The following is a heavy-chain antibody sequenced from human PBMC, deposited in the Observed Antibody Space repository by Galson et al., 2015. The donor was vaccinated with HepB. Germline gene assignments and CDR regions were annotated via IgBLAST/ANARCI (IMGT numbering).Heavy chain of an antibody. CDR3: ARAGKYYYYGMDV. CDR1: GYTFTGYY. V-gene: IGHV1-2*04. J-gene: IGHJ6*02. D-gene: IGHD4-23*01. CDR2: INPNSGGT. Sequence: SVKVSCKASGYTFTGYYMHWVRQAPGQGLEWMGWINPNSGGTNYAQKFRGWVTMTRDTSISTAYMELSRLRSDDTAVYYCARAGKYYYYGMDVWGQGTTVTVSS.